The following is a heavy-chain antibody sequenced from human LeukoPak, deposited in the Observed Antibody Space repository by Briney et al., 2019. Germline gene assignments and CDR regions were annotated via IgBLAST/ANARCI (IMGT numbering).Heavy chain of an antibody. CDR1: GFTVSSNY. Sequence: GGSLRLSCAASGFTVSSNYMSWVRQAPGKGLEWVSVIYSGGSTYYADSVTGRFTISRDNSKNTLYLQMNSLRAEDTAVYYCARSSLKRQWLIPFDYWGQGTLVTVSS. D-gene: IGHD6-19*01. CDR3: ARSSLKRQWLIPFDY. V-gene: IGHV3-53*01. J-gene: IGHJ4*02. CDR2: IYSGGST.